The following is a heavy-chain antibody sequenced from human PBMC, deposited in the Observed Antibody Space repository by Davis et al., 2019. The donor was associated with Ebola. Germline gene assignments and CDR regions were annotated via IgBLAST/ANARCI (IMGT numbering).Heavy chain of an antibody. V-gene: IGHV1-18*01. CDR1: GYTFTSYG. J-gene: IGHJ4*02. Sequence: ASVTVSCKASGYTFTSYGISWVRQAPGQGLEWMGWIRVYNGNTNYAQRLQGRVTMTTDTSTSTAYMELRSLRSDDTAVYYCARDLFFATSPLPFFDYWGQGTLVTVSS. CDR2: IRVYNGNT. D-gene: IGHD3-3*01. CDR3: ARDLFFATSPLPFFDY.